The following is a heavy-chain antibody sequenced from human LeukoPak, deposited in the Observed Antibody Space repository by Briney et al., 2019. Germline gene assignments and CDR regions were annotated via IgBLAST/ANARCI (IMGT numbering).Heavy chain of an antibody. Sequence: ASVKVSCKASGYTFTSYGISWVRQAPGQGLEWMGWISAYNGNTNYAQKLQGRVTMTTDTSTSTAYMELRSLRSDDTAVYYCARPPLGERGYSGYDLRPWFDPWGQGTLVTVSS. CDR2: ISAYNGNT. J-gene: IGHJ5*02. D-gene: IGHD5-12*01. CDR1: GYTFTSYG. CDR3: ARPPLGERGYSGYDLRPWFDP. V-gene: IGHV1-18*01.